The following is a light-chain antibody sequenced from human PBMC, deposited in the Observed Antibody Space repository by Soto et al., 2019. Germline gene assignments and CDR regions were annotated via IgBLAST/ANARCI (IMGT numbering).Light chain of an antibody. Sequence: EIVLTQSPGTLSLSPGERATLSCRASQSVTSSYLAWYQQKPGQAPSLLIYGASTRATGIPDRFSGSGSGTDFTLTITRLEPEDFAVYYCHQYGISPGTFGQGTKLEIK. CDR2: GAS. J-gene: IGKJ2*01. V-gene: IGKV3-20*01. CDR3: HQYGISPGT. CDR1: QSVTSSY.